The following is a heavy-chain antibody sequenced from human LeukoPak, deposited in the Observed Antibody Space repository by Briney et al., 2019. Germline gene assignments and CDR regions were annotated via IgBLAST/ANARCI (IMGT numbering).Heavy chain of an antibody. V-gene: IGHV3-30*09. D-gene: IGHD2-21*02. Sequence: GGSLRLSCAASGFTFSEYAMDWVRQAPGKGLEWVAAISYHGSNKYHADSVRGRFAISRDNSKSTLYLQVNSLRPEDTAVYYCAVIVVVTASTAFDIWGQGTMVTVSS. CDR3: AVIVVVTASTAFDI. CDR1: GFTFSEYA. J-gene: IGHJ3*02. CDR2: ISYHGSNK.